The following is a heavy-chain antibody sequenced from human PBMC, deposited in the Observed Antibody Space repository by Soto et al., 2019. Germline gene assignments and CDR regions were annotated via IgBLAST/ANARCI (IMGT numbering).Heavy chain of an antibody. V-gene: IGHV3-23*01. D-gene: IGHD1-1*01. CDR2: ISGSGERT. J-gene: IGHJ3*02. CDR1: GFTFSSYA. CDR3: AKALESTETYVRYAFHI. Sequence: GGSLRLSCEASGFTFSSYAMYWVRQAPGKGLEWASAISGSGERTFYADSVKGRFTISGDNSKSTLYLQMNSLRAEDTAVYYCAKALESTETYVRYAFHIWGQGTMVTVSS.